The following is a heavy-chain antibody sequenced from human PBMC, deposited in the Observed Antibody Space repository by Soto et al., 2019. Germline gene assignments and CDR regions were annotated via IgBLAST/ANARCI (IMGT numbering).Heavy chain of an antibody. J-gene: IGHJ4*02. V-gene: IGHV3-23*01. D-gene: IGHD3-10*01. CDR1: GFTFSSYA. CDR2: ISGSGGST. Sequence: GGSLRLSCAASGFTFSSYAMSWVRQAPGKGLEWVSAISGSGGSTYYADSVKGRFTISRDNSKNTLYLQMNSLRAEDTAVYYCANLLWFGELLNYWGQGTLVTVSS. CDR3: ANLLWFGELLNY.